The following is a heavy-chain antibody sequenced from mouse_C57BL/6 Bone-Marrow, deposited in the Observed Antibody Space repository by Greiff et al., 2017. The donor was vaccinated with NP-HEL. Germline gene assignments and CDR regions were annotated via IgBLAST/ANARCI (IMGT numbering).Heavy chain of an antibody. CDR1: GYTFTSYW. J-gene: IGHJ1*03. Sequence: QVQLKQPGAELVMPGASVKLSCKASGYTFTSYWMHWVKQRPGQGLEWIGEIDPSDSYTNYNQKFKGKSTLTVDKSSSTAYMQLSSLTSEDSAVYYCAGGSLYFDVWGTGTTVTVSS. CDR3: AGGSLYFDV. D-gene: IGHD1-1*01. CDR2: IDPSDSYT. V-gene: IGHV1-69*01.